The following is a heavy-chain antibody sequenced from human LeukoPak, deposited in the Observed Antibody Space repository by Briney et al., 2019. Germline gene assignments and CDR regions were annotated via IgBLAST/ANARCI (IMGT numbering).Heavy chain of an antibody. D-gene: IGHD3-16*01. V-gene: IGHV4-39*07. J-gene: IGHJ4*02. CDR1: GGSINSNTFY. CDR2: IYYSGST. CDR3: ARGTLVWGSPFDY. Sequence: SETLSLTCTVSGGSINSNTFYGAWVRQPPGKGLEWIGNIYYSGSTDYNPSLKSRVTISVDTSKNQFSLKLSSVTAADTAVYYCARGTLVWGSPFDYWGQGTLVTVSS.